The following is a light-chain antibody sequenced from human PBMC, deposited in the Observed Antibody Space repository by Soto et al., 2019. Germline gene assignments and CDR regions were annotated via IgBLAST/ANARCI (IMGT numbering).Light chain of an antibody. CDR2: GAS. CDR1: QTVGSSF. CDR3: HQYGSSQT. J-gene: IGKJ1*01. Sequence: EIVLTQSPGTLSLSPGERATLSRRASQTVGSSFLAWFQHKPGQAPRLLIYGASTRATGIPDRFSGSGSGTDFTLTISRLEPEDFAVYYCHQYGSSQTFGQGTKVDNK. V-gene: IGKV3-20*01.